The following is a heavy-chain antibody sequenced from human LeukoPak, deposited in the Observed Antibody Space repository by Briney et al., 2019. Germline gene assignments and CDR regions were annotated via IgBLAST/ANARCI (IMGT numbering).Heavy chain of an antibody. CDR1: GYTFTGYY. CDR2: INPNSGGT. V-gene: IGHV1-2*02. CDR3: ARGDVRITIFGVAPAWFDP. D-gene: IGHD3-3*01. Sequence: ASVKVSCKASGYTFTGYYMHWARQAPGQGLEWMGWINPNSGGTNYAQKFQGRVTMTRDTSISTAYMELSRLRSDDTAVYYCARGDVRITIFGVAPAWFDPWGQGTLVTVSS. J-gene: IGHJ5*02.